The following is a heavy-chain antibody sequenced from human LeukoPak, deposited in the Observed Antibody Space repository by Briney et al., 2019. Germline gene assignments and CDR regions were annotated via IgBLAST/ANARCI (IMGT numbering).Heavy chain of an antibody. V-gene: IGHV3-7*03. Sequence: GGSLRLSCAASGFTFSSYWMSWVRQAPGKGLEWVANIKQDGSEKYYVDSVKGRFTISRDNAKNSLYLQMNSLRAEDTTVYYCAKIEAQFNRRNRLYYYYGMDVWGQGTTVTVSS. J-gene: IGHJ6*02. CDR3: AKIEAQFNRRNRLYYYYGMDV. CDR2: IKQDGSEK. D-gene: IGHD1-14*01. CDR1: GFTFSSYW.